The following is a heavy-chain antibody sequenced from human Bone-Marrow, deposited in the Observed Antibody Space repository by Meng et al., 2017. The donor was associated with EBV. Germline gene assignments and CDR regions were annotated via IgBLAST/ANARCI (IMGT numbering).Heavy chain of an antibody. CDR3: ASRYGSGSYYFDY. CDR1: GGSISSSSYY. V-gene: IGHV4-39*07. CDR2: IYYSGST. J-gene: IGHJ4*02. D-gene: IGHD3-10*01. Sequence: QLQLQEWGPGLVKPSETLSHTCTVSGGSISSSSYYWGWIRQPPGKGLEWIGSIYYSGSTYYNPSLKSRVTISVDTSKNQFSLKLSSVTAADTAVYYCASRYGSGSYYFDYWGQGTLVTVSS.